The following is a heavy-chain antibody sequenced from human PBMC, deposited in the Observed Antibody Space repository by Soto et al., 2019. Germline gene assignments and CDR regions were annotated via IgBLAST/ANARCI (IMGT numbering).Heavy chain of an antibody. CDR1: GFTFSSYA. CDR3: ARDYSNYHFGY. V-gene: IGHV3-30-3*01. Sequence: GESLKISCAASGFTFSSYAMHWVRQAPGKGLEWVAVISYDGSNKYYADSVKGRFTISRDNSKNTLYLQMNSLRAEDTAVYYCARDYSNYHFGYWGQGTLVTVSS. CDR2: ISYDGSNK. D-gene: IGHD4-4*01. J-gene: IGHJ4*02.